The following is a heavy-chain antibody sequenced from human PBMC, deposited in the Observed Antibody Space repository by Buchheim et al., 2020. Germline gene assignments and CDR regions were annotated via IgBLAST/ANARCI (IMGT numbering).Heavy chain of an antibody. Sequence: QVQLVESGGTLVKPGGSLRLSCGASGFTFSDYYMTWIRQAPGKGLEWVSHISSSGAHTNYADSVNGRFTTSRDNARNSLYLQMNSLRAEDTAVYYCARRRGNYFGSGSYIWYFDLWGRGTL. D-gene: IGHD3-10*01. CDR2: ISSSGAHT. CDR1: GFTFSDYY. V-gene: IGHV3-11*06. CDR3: ARRRGNYFGSGSYIWYFDL. J-gene: IGHJ2*01.